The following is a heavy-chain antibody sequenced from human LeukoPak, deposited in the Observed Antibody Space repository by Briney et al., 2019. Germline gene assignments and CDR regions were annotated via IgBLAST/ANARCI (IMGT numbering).Heavy chain of an antibody. D-gene: IGHD3-22*01. Sequence: RTSETLSLTCTVSGGSISSSGFYWGWIRQPPGKGLEWIGTIYYSGSTYYKPSLKSRVTISVDTSKNQFSLKLSSVTAADTAVYYCASAPPDYYDSSGSTSYFDYWGQGTLVTVSS. CDR2: IYYSGST. V-gene: IGHV4-39*01. CDR3: ASAPPDYYDSSGSTSYFDY. J-gene: IGHJ4*02. CDR1: GGSISSSGFY.